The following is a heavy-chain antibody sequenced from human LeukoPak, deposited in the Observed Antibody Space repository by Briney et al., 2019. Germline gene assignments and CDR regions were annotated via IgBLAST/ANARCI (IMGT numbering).Heavy chain of an antibody. J-gene: IGHJ6*03. CDR3: ARVQDGYNYYYYYYYMDV. V-gene: IGHV4-38-2*02. D-gene: IGHD5-24*01. Sequence: SETLSLTCTVSGYSISSGYYWSWIRQPPGKGLEWIGEINHSGSTNYNPSLKSRVTISVDTSKNQFSLKLSSVTAADTAVYYCARVQDGYNYYYYYYYMDVWGKGTTVTVSS. CDR1: GYSISSGYY. CDR2: INHSGST.